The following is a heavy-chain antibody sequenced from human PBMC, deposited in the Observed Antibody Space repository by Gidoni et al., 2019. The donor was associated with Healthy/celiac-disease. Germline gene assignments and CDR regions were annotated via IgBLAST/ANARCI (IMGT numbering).Heavy chain of an antibody. Sequence: QVQLQESGPGLVKPSETLSLTCTVSGGSISSYYWSWIRQPPGKGLEWIGYIYYSGSTNYNPSLKSRVTISVDTSKNQFSLKLSSVTAADTAVYYCARGAAAGIGYWGQGTLVTVSS. CDR3: ARGAAAGIGY. D-gene: IGHD6-13*01. CDR2: IYYSGST. V-gene: IGHV4-59*01. J-gene: IGHJ4*02. CDR1: GGSISSYY.